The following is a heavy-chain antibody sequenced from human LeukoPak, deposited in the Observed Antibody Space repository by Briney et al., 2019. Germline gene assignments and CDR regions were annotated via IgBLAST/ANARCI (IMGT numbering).Heavy chain of an antibody. CDR1: GYTFTGYY. CDR3: ARAGRITMVRGVIGAFRWFDP. V-gene: IGHV1-2*02. J-gene: IGHJ5*02. D-gene: IGHD3-10*01. Sequence: GASVKVSCKASGYTFTGYYMHWVRQAPGQGLEWMGWINPNSGGTNYAQKFQGRVTMTRDTSISTAYMELSRLRSDDTAVYYCARAGRITMVRGVIGAFRWFDPWGQGTLVTVSS. CDR2: INPNSGGT.